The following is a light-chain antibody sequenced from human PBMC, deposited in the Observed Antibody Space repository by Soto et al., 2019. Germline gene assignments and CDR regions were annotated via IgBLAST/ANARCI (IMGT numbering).Light chain of an antibody. V-gene: IGKV3-15*01. J-gene: IGKJ1*01. CDR1: QSVRTN. CDR3: QQYNNWPQT. Sequence: EIVMTQSPATLSVSPGERATLSCRASQSVRTNIAWYQQKPGQAPRLLIYGASTRATGMSARFSGSGSGTEFTLTISSLESEDFAVYYCQQYNNWPQTFGQGTKVEIK. CDR2: GAS.